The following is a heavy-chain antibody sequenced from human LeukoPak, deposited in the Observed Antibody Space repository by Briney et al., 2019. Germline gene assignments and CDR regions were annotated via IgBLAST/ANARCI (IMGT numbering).Heavy chain of an antibody. V-gene: IGHV4-61*01. Sequence: PSETLSLTCTVSGGSVSSGSYYWSWIRQPPGKGLEWIGYIYYSGSTNYNPSLKSRVTISVDTSKNQFSLKLSSVTAADTAVYYCARARLWFDPWGQGTLVTVSS. CDR1: GGSVSSGSYY. J-gene: IGHJ5*02. CDR3: ARARLWFDP. CDR2: IYYSGST.